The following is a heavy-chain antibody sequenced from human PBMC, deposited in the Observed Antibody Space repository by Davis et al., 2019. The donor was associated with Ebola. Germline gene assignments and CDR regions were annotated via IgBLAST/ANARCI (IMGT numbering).Heavy chain of an antibody. Sequence: ASVKVSCKASGYTFTSYAMHWVRQAPGQRLEWMGWINAGNGNTKYSQKFQGRVTITRDTSASTAYMELSSLRSEDTAVYYCARDGGYQLLYNWFDPWGQGTLVTVSS. CDR1: GYTFTSYA. D-gene: IGHD2-2*01. J-gene: IGHJ5*02. CDR3: ARDGGYQLLYNWFDP. CDR2: INAGNGNT. V-gene: IGHV1-3*01.